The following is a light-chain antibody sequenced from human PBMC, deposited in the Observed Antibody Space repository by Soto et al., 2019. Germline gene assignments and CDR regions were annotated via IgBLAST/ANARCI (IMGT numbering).Light chain of an antibody. J-gene: IGLJ1*01. CDR2: DVS. CDR1: SSDVGYYNY. Sequence: QSVLSPPRSVAGSPGQSVTISCTGTSSDVGYYNYVSWYQQHPGTAPKLMIYDVSMRPSGVPDRFSGSNSGNTASLTISGLQAEDEADYYCCSFAGSYTFHVFGTGTKVTVL. CDR3: CSFAGSYTFHV. V-gene: IGLV2-11*01.